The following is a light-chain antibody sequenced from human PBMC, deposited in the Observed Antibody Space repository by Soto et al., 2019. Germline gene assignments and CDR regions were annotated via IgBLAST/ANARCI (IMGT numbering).Light chain of an antibody. V-gene: IGKV1-33*01. CDR1: QDITNY. CDR2: DAS. Sequence: DIQMTQSPSSLSASVGDRVTITCQASQDITNYLNWYQQKPGTAPKLQIYDASTLETGVPSRFSGRGSGTDFTFTISSLQPEDVATYYCQHYDNLPPTFGGGTKVDIK. CDR3: QHYDNLPPT. J-gene: IGKJ4*01.